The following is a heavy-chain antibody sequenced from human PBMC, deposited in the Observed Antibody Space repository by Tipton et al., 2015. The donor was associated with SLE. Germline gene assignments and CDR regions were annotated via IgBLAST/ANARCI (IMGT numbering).Heavy chain of an antibody. CDR2: MYYSGST. V-gene: IGHV4-39*07. J-gene: IGHJ3*02. CDR3: ARDGPYYDFWSGMGTFDI. CDR1: GDSIISSSYY. D-gene: IGHD3-3*01. Sequence: TLSLTCSVSGDSIISSSYYWGWIRQPPGKGLEWIGSMYYSGSTYYNPSLKSRVTISVDTYKNQLSLMLRSVTAADTAVYYCARDGPYYDFWSGMGTFDIWGQGTMVTVSS.